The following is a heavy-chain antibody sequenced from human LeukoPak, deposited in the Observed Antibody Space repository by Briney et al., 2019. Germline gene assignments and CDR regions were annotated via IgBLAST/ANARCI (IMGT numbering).Heavy chain of an antibody. CDR3: AKADGGFDY. V-gene: IGHV3-53*05. J-gene: IGHJ4*02. D-gene: IGHD3-16*01. CDR1: GISVSNNY. Sequence: GGSLRLSCAASGISVSNNYMNWVRQAPGKGPEWVSIIYSGGTTYYADSVKGRFTISRDNSKNTLYLQMNSLRAEDTAVYYCAKADGGFDYWGQGTLVTVSS. CDR2: IYSGGTT.